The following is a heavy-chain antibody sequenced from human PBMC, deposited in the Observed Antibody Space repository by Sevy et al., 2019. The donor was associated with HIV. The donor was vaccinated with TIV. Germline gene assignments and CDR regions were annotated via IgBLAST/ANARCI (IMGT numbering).Heavy chain of an antibody. V-gene: IGHV4-61*02. D-gene: IGHD2-21*01. CDR3: ARESILWSPDAFDI. Sequence: SETLSLTCTVSGGSISSGSYYWSWIRQPAGKGLEWIGRIYTSGSTNYNPSLKSRVTMSVDTSKNQFSLKLSSVTAADTAVYYCARESILWSPDAFDIWGQGTMGTVSS. CDR1: GGSISSGSYY. J-gene: IGHJ3*02. CDR2: IYTSGST.